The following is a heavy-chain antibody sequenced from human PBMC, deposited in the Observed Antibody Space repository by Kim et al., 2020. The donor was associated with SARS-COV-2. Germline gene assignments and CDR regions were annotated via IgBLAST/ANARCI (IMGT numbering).Heavy chain of an antibody. Sequence: ASVKVSCKASGYALNDLIIHWVRQAPGKGLEWMGGLDTDAGAKDYAQKFQGRVTTTGDTSTATAYMELTSLKSEDSALYYCVTGTTWDCALMYFTGMN. CDR3: VTGTTWDCALMYFTGMN. V-gene: IGHV1-24*01. CDR2: LDTDAGAK. CDR1: GYALNDLI. D-gene: IGHD1-1*01. J-gene: IGHJ6*01.